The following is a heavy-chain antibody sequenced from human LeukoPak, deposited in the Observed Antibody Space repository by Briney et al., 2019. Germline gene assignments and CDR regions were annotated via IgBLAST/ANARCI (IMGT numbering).Heavy chain of an antibody. CDR3: AREGCSGGNCYIDY. Sequence: PGRSLRLSCAASGFTFSTREMNWVRQAPGQGLELVSYISSSGGSIYYADSVKGRFTISRDNAKNSLYLQMNSLRAEDTAIYYCAREGCSGGNCYIDYWGQGTLVTVSS. V-gene: IGHV3-48*03. CDR1: GFTFSTRE. CDR2: ISSSGGSI. J-gene: IGHJ4*02. D-gene: IGHD2-15*01.